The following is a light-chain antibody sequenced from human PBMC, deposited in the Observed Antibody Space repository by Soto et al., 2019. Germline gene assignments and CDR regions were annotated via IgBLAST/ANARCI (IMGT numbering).Light chain of an antibody. Sequence: QSVLTQPPSVSGAPGQRVTISCTGSSSNIGAGYNVHWYQQLPGTAPKLLIYGNSNRPSGVPDRFSGSKSGTSASLAITGLQAEDEADYYCQSYDSSLSGVLFGGETKLTVL. CDR3: QSYDSSLSGVL. CDR1: SSNIGAGYN. CDR2: GNS. V-gene: IGLV1-40*01. J-gene: IGLJ2*01.